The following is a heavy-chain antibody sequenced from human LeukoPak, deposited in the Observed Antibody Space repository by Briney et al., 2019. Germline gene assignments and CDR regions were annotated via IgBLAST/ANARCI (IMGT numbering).Heavy chain of an antibody. D-gene: IGHD2-2*02. CDR2: ISSSGSTI. V-gene: IGHV3-48*03. J-gene: IGHJ4*02. CDR1: GFTFSSYE. Sequence: QPGGSLRLSCAASGFTFSSYEMNWVRQAPGKGLEWVSYISSSGSTIYYADSVKGRFTISRDNAKNSLYLQMNSLRAEDTAVYYYARDPTLYRYFDYWGQGTLVTVSS. CDR3: ARDPTLYRYFDY.